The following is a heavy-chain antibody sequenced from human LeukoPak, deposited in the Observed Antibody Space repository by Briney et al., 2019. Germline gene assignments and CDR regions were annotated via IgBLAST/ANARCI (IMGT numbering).Heavy chain of an antibody. D-gene: IGHD6-13*01. Sequence: GGSLRLSCAASGFTFSSCWMHWVRQAPGKGLVWVSRINTDGSSTSYADSVKGRFTISRDNAKNTLYLQMNSLRAEDTAVYYCARVRYSSSWYATYYYYYYMDVWGKGTTVTVSS. CDR2: INTDGSST. CDR3: ARVRYSSSWYATYYYYYYMDV. V-gene: IGHV3-74*01. CDR1: GFTFSSCW. J-gene: IGHJ6*03.